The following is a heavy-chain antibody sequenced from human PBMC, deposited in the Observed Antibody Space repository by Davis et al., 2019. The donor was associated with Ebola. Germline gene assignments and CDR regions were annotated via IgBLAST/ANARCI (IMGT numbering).Heavy chain of an antibody. CDR3: ARDSDAFDI. V-gene: IGHV4-59*01. J-gene: IGHJ3*02. CDR2: IFYSGRI. CDR1: GGSINNNY. Sequence: SETLSLTCTVSGGSINNNYWSWIRQPPGKELEWIGSIFYSGRINYNPSLKSRVTISVDTSKNQFSLTLSSVTAADMAVYYCARDSDAFDIWGQGTMVTVSS.